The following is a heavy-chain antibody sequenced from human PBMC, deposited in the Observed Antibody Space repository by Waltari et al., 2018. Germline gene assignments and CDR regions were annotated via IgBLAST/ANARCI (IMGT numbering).Heavy chain of an antibody. J-gene: IGHJ4*02. Sequence: EVQLVESGGGLVKPGGSLRLSCAASGFTFSSYSMNWVRQAPGKGLEWVSSISSSSSYIYYADSVKGRFTISRDNAKNSLYLQMNSLRAEDTAVYYCARGLSGSYELADYWGQGTLVTVSS. CDR2: ISSSSSYI. D-gene: IGHD1-26*01. CDR3: ARGLSGSYELADY. CDR1: GFTFSSYS. V-gene: IGHV3-21*01.